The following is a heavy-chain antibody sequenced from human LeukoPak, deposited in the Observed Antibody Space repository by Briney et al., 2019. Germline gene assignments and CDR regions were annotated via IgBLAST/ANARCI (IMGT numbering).Heavy chain of an antibody. J-gene: IGHJ4*02. V-gene: IGHV3-21*06. D-gene: IGHD7-27*01. CDR1: GFTLSIYT. CDR2: ITSSSSSM. CDR3: ARDLAWGGY. Sequence: PGGSLRLSCVASGFTLSIYTMSWVRQAPGKGLEWVSSITSSSSSMYSADSVKGRLTISRDNAKNSLYLQMNSLRAEDTAVYYCARDLAWGGYWGQGTLVNVSS.